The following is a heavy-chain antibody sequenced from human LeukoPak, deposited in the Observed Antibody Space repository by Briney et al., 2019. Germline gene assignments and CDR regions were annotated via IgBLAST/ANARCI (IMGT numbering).Heavy chain of an antibody. Sequence: SETLSLTCTVSGGSISSNSYYWGWIRQPPGKGLEWIGSIYYSGSTYYNPSLKSRVTISVDTSKNQFSLKLSSVTAADTAVYYCARSGYSSGPFDYWGQGTLVTVSS. CDR1: GGSISSNSYY. J-gene: IGHJ4*02. CDR3: ARSGYSSGPFDY. CDR2: IYYSGST. D-gene: IGHD5-18*01. V-gene: IGHV4-39*07.